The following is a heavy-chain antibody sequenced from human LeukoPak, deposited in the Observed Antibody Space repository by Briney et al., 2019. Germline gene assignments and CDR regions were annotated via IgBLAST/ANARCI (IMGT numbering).Heavy chain of an antibody. CDR1: GGTFSSYA. CDR3: ARAPRTSQRPPGN. V-gene: IGHV1-69*04. Sequence: SVKVSCKASGGTFSSYAISWVRQAPGQGLEWRGRIIPILGIANYAQKFQGRVPITADKSTSTAYMELSSLRSEDTAVYYCARAPRTSQRPPGNWGQGTLVTVSS. D-gene: IGHD3-10*01. CDR2: IIPILGIA. J-gene: IGHJ4*02.